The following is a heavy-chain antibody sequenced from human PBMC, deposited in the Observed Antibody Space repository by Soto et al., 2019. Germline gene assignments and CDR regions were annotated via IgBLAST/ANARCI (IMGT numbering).Heavy chain of an antibody. CDR1: GGTFSSYA. CDR3: AREGYRPGPYYYYGMDV. V-gene: IGHV1-69*01. J-gene: IGHJ6*02. D-gene: IGHD2-15*01. Sequence: QVQLVQSGAEVKKPGSLVKVSCKASGGTFSSYAISWVRQAPGQGLEWMGGIIPIFGTANYAQKFQGRVTITADESTSTAYMELSSLRSEDTAVYYCAREGYRPGPYYYYGMDVWGQGTTVTVSS. CDR2: IIPIFGTA.